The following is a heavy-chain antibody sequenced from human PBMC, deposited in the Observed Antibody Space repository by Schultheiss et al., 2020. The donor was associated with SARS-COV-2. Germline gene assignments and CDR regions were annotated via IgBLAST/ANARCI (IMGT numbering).Heavy chain of an antibody. Sequence: GSLRLSCAVYDGSFSDYYWTWIRQSPGKGLEWIGEIHHSGRTNYNPSLKSRVTLSVDTSKNQFSLKLTSVSAADTAVYYCARALYSRMDVWGQGTTVTVSS. V-gene: IGHV4-34*01. CDR1: DGSFSDYY. CDR2: IHHSGRT. J-gene: IGHJ6*02. D-gene: IGHD5-18*01. CDR3: ARALYSRMDV.